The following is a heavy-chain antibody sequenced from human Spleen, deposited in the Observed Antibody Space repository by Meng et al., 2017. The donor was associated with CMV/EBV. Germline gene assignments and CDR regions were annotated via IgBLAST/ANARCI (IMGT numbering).Heavy chain of an antibody. CDR2: ISPDGSTT. V-gene: IGHV3-74*02. D-gene: IGHD1-26*01. CDR1: GFTFSSYW. Sequence: EVQLLESGGGLVQPGGSLRLSCAASGFTFSSYWIHWVRQAPGEGLVWVSRISPDGSTTHYADSVKDRFTISRDNAKNTLILQMNSLRAEDTAVYYCTRGIHSGTYHYDLWGLGSLVTVSS. J-gene: IGHJ4*02. CDR3: TRGIHSGTYHYDL.